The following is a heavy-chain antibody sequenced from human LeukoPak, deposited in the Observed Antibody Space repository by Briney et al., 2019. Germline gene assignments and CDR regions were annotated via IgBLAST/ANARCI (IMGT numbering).Heavy chain of an antibody. CDR3: ARALDSSSSRYQAFEE. CDR2: IKQDESEK. V-gene: IGHV3-7*01. Sequence: GGSLRLSCSASGFTFSNYWMSWVRQAPGKGLEWVANIKQDESEKYYVDSVKGRFTISRDNAKSSLYLQMNSLRAEDTAVYYCARALDSSSSRYQAFEEWGQGTLVTVSS. D-gene: IGHD2-2*01. J-gene: IGHJ4*02. CDR1: GFTFSNYW.